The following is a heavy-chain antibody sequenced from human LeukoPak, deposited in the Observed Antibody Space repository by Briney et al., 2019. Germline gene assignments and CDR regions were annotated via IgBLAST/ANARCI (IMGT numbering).Heavy chain of an antibody. J-gene: IGHJ4*02. CDR1: GYSISNGYN. D-gene: IGHD3-10*01. V-gene: IGHV4-38-2*02. CDR2: IYHSGTT. CDR3: ARAVLY. Sequence: SETLSLTCTVSGYSISNGYNWGGSRQPPGKGLEWIGSIYHSGTTYYNPSLKGRVTISVDTSKNQFSLKLTSVTAADTAVYYCARAVLYWSPGTLVTVSS.